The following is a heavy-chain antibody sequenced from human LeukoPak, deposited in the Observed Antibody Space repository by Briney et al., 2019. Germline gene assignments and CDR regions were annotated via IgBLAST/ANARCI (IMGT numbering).Heavy chain of an antibody. V-gene: IGHV3-23*01. Sequence: GGSLRLSCAASGFTFSNYGMTWVRQAPGKGLEWVSGISGSGGSTYYADSVKGRFTISRDNSKNTLYLQMNSLRAEDTAVYYCAKELNTLGYCSSTSCYEIDYWGQGTLVTVSS. J-gene: IGHJ4*02. CDR3: AKELNTLGYCSSTSCYEIDY. CDR2: ISGSGGST. D-gene: IGHD2-2*01. CDR1: GFTFSNYG.